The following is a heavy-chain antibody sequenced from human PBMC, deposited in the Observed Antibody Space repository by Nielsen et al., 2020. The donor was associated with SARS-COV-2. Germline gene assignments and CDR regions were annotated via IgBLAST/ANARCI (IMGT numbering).Heavy chain of an antibody. CDR2: INHSGST. V-gene: IGHV4-39*07. J-gene: IGHJ4*02. CDR1: GGSVSSGSYY. CDR3: ASFGVDTAAGYDY. Sequence: SETLSLTCTVSGGSVSSGSYYWSWIRQPPGKGLEWIGEINHSGSTNYNPSLKSRVTISVDTSKNQFSLKLSSVTAADTAVYYCASFGVDTAAGYDYWGQGTLVTVSS. D-gene: IGHD3-3*01.